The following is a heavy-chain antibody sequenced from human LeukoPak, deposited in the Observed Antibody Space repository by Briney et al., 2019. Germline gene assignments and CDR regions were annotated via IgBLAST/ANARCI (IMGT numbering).Heavy chain of an antibody. Sequence: GGSLRLSCEASGFTFSRYWMHWVRQAPGKGLVWVSRIKSDGKTNYAASVKGRFTISRDNAKNTVSLQMDSLRAEDTGVYYCARAPSEVGGYYPEYFRHWGQGTLVTVSS. J-gene: IGHJ1*01. CDR1: GFTFSRYW. CDR3: ARAPSEVGGYYPEYFRH. CDR2: IKSDGKT. D-gene: IGHD3-22*01. V-gene: IGHV3-74*01.